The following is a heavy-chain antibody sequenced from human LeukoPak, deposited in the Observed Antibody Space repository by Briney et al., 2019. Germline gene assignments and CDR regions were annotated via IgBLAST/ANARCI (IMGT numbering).Heavy chain of an antibody. CDR3: ATDFYRGRQFDY. Sequence: ASVKVSCKVSGNTFTDLSMNWVRQAPGKGLEWMGGFDPEDVETIYAQKFQGRVTMTEDTSTATAYMDLSSLRPDDTAVYYCATDFYRGRQFDYWSQGTLVTVSS. D-gene: IGHD2/OR15-2a*01. V-gene: IGHV1-24*01. CDR1: GNTFTDLS. J-gene: IGHJ4*02. CDR2: FDPEDVET.